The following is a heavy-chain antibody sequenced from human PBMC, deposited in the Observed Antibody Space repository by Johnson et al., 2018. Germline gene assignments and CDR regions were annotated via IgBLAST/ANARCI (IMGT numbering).Heavy chain of an antibody. CDR1: GFTFRTYG. J-gene: IGHJ6*02. Sequence: QVLLVESGGGVVQPGRSXRLSCAASGFTFRTYGMHWVRQTPDNGLEWVATISYDGSNKYYADSVKGRFTISRDNSKNTLYLQMNSLRAEDTAVYYGARRPRGSGNGMDVWGQGTTVTVSS. V-gene: IGHV3-30*03. CDR3: ARRPRGSGNGMDV. D-gene: IGHD3-10*01. CDR2: ISYDGSNK.